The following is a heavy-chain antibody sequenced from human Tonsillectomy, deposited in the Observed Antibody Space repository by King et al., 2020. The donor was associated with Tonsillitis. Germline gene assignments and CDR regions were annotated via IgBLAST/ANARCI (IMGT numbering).Heavy chain of an antibody. CDR1: GGSVGSRNYY. CDR2: ISYSGST. V-gene: IGHV4-39*01. CDR3: ASSVDLGYCGGGTCYPTGNAFDV. J-gene: IGHJ3*01. D-gene: IGHD2-15*01. Sequence: LQLQESGPGLVKPSETLSLTCSVSGGSVGSRNYYWGWIRQPPGKGLQWIGSISYSGSTYYHPSLNTRVAISVDTSKNQFSLNLNSLTAADTAVYYCASSVDLGYCGGGTCYPTGNAFDVWGQGTVGIVSS.